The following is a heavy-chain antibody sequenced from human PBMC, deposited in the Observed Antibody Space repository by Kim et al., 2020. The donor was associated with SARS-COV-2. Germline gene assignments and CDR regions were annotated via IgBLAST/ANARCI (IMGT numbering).Heavy chain of an antibody. V-gene: IGHV3-33*01. D-gene: IGHD3-10*01. CDR2: IWYDGSNK. J-gene: IGHJ6*03. CDR1: GFTFSSYG. CDR3: ARAPPRYYGSVYYMDV. Sequence: GGSLRLSCAASGFTFSSYGMHWVRQAPGKGLEWVAVIWYDGSNKYYADSVKGRFTISRDNSKNTLYLQMNSLRAEDTAVYYCARAPPRYYGSVYYMDVWGKGTTVTVSS.